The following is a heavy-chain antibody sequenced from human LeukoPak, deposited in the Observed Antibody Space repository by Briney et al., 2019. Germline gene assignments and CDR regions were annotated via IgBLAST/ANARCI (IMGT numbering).Heavy chain of an antibody. CDR1: GGSISSGGYY. Sequence: SETLSLTCTVSGGSISSGGYYWSWIRQHPGKGLEWIGYIYYSGSTYYNPSLKSRVTISVDTSKNQFSLKLSSVTAADTAVYYCAKYRDYEFDYWGQGTLVTVSS. CDR3: AKYRDYEFDY. J-gene: IGHJ4*02. CDR2: IYYSGST. V-gene: IGHV4-31*03. D-gene: IGHD5-12*01.